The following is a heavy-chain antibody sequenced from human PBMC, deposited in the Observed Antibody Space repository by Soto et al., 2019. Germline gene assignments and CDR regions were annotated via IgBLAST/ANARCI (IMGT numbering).Heavy chain of an antibody. Sequence: SLRLSCAASGFPFGNYSMHWVRQAPGKGLEWVSSIGSRGDTYYEDSVKGRLTISREYAKTSLSLQMNSLRAEDTAVYYCAREETAWPLAYGLDVWGQGTTVTVSS. J-gene: IGHJ6*02. CDR3: AREETAWPLAYGLDV. CDR2: IGSRGDT. CDR1: GFPFGNYS. D-gene: IGHD2-21*02. V-gene: IGHV3-21*01.